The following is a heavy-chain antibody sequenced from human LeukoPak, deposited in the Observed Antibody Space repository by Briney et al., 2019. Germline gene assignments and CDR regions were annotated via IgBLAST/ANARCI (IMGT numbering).Heavy chain of an antibody. Sequence: GGSVRLSCGASGFSFSIYAMNWVRQAPGKGLEWVSLISGSGGSTYYADSVKGRFTISRDNSKNTLYLQTNSLRAEDTAVFYCAKGSLTLVRGSPSICMDVWGQGTTVTVSS. CDR2: ISGSGGST. D-gene: IGHD3-10*01. V-gene: IGHV3-23*01. CDR1: GFSFSIYA. CDR3: AKGSLTLVRGSPSICMDV. J-gene: IGHJ6*02.